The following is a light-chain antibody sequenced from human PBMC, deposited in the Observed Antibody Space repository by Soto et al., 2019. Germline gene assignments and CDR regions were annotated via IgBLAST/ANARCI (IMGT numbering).Light chain of an antibody. CDR2: AAS. J-gene: IGKJ1*01. CDR1: QGISTY. V-gene: IGKV1-39*01. Sequence: DIQMTQSPSSLSASVGDRVTITCRASQGISTYLNWYQQKPGKAPKLLIYAASSLQSGVPSRFSGSGSGTDFTLTISSLQPEDFATYYCQQTYNTPQTFGQGTKVDIK. CDR3: QQTYNTPQT.